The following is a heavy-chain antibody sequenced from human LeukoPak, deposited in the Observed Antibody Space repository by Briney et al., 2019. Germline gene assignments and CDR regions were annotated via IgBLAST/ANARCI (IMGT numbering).Heavy chain of an antibody. CDR1: GFTFDDYG. CDR3: AKNLDIVVVPAAMDFDY. CDR2: SSWNSATV. D-gene: IGHD2-2*01. J-gene: IGHJ4*02. Sequence: GRSLRLSCVASGFTFDDYGMRWVRQLPGKGLEWVAGSSWNSATVGYGDSVKGRFTISRDNANNSLFLQMNSLRPEDTAVYYCAKNLDIVVVPAAMDFDYWGQGTLVTVSS. V-gene: IGHV3-9*01.